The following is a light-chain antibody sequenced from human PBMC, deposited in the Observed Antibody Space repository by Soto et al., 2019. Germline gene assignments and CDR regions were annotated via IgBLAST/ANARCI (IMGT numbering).Light chain of an antibody. CDR2: GAS. CDR1: QSISTY. CDR3: QQGSFTLT. Sequence: DIQMTQSPSSLSASVGDRVTITCRASQSISTYLNWYQQKLGKAPKLLISGASRLQGGVPSRFSGSGSGTDFTLTISSLQPEDFATYYCQQGSFTLTFGGGTKVDIK. J-gene: IGKJ4*01. V-gene: IGKV1-39*01.